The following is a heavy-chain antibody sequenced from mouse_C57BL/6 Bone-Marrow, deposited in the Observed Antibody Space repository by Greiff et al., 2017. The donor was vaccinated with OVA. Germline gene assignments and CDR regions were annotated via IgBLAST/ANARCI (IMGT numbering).Heavy chain of an antibody. D-gene: IGHD1-1*01. CDR1: GYTFTSYW. Sequence: QVQLQQPGAELVMPGASVKLSCKASGYTFTSYWMHWVKQRPGQGLAWIGEIDPSDSYTTYNQKFKGKSTLTVDKSSSTAYMQLSSLTSEDSAVYYCARSFITTVVAGAMDYWGQGTSVTVSS. V-gene: IGHV1-69*01. CDR3: ARSFITTVVAGAMDY. CDR2: IDPSDSYT. J-gene: IGHJ4*01.